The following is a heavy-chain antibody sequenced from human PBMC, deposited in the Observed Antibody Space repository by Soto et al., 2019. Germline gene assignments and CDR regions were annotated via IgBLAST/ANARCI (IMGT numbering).Heavy chain of an antibody. D-gene: IGHD2-2*01. CDR2: IIPIFGTA. V-gene: IGHV1-69*13. Sequence: SVKVSCKASGGTFSSYAISWVRQAPGQGLEWMGGIIPIFGTANYAQKFQGRVTITADESTSTAYMELSSLRAGDTAVHYCARSRLVPAFDAGYYYYGMDVWGQGTTVTVSS. CDR3: ARSRLVPAFDAGYYYYGMDV. J-gene: IGHJ6*02. CDR1: GGTFSSYA.